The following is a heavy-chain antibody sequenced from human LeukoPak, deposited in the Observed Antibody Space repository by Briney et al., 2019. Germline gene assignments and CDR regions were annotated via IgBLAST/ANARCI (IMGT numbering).Heavy chain of an antibody. Sequence: ASVKVSCKASGYTFTSYGIRWVRQAPGQGLEWMGWISAYNGNTNYAQKLQGRVTMTTDTSTSTAYMELRSLRSDDTAVYYCAREEYCTNGVCYTLDYWGQGTLVTVSS. CDR1: GYTFTSYG. V-gene: IGHV1-18*01. J-gene: IGHJ4*02. CDR2: ISAYNGNT. D-gene: IGHD2-8*01. CDR3: AREEYCTNGVCYTLDY.